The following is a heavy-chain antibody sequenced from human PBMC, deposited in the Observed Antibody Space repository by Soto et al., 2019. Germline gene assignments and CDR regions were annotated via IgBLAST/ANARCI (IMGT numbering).Heavy chain of an antibody. CDR1: GGTFSSYA. Sequence: ASVKVSCKASGGTFSSYAISWVRQAPGQGLEWMGGIIPIFGTANYAQKFQGRVTITADESTSTAYMELSSLRSEDTAVYYCARTYCSGGSCYSYYYYGMDVWGQGTTVTVSS. D-gene: IGHD2-15*01. J-gene: IGHJ6*02. CDR2: IIPIFGTA. CDR3: ARTYCSGGSCYSYYYYGMDV. V-gene: IGHV1-69*13.